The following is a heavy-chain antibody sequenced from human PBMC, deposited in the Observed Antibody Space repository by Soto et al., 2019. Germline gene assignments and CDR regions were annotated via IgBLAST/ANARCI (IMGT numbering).Heavy chain of an antibody. V-gene: IGHV3-11*06. CDR2: ISGSRNYT. J-gene: IGHJ4*01. D-gene: IGHD3-22*01. CDR3: ARGHNYDNGGYKDFDY. Sequence: QVQLVESGGGLVKPGGSLRLSCAASGFTFSDYYMTWIRQAPGKGLKWVSFISGSRNYTDYADSLKGRFTISRDNAKNSLYLEMNSLRVEDKAVYYCARGHNYDNGGYKDFDYWGHGTLVTVSS. CDR1: GFTFSDYY.